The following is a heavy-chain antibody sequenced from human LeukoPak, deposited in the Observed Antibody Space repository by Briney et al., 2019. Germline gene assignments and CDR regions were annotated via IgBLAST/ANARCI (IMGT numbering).Heavy chain of an antibody. CDR1: GVSISSSNSY. Sequence: SETLSLTCTVSGVSISSSNSYWGWIRQPPGKGLEWTGSIYYSGNTYYNPSLKSRVTISVDTSKNQFSLKLSSVTAADTAVYYCARRGKGSGSYWPSRWAANWSDPWGQGTLVTVSS. V-gene: IGHV4-39*07. D-gene: IGHD3-10*01. CDR3: ARRGKGSGSYWPSRWAANWSDP. J-gene: IGHJ5*02. CDR2: IYYSGNT.